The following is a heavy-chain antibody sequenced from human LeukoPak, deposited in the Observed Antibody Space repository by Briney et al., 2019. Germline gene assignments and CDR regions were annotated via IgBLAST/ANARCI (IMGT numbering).Heavy chain of an antibody. Sequence: EASVKVSCKASGGTFSSYAISWVRQAPGQGLEWMGRIIPIFGIANYAQKFQGRVTITADKSTSTAYMELSSLRSEDTAVYYCARDGREGSLRYFGPVYYYYYGMDAWGKGTTVTVSS. V-gene: IGHV1-69*04. J-gene: IGHJ6*04. CDR3: ARDGREGSLRYFGPVYYYYYGMDA. CDR2: IIPIFGIA. CDR1: GGTFSSYA. D-gene: IGHD3-9*01.